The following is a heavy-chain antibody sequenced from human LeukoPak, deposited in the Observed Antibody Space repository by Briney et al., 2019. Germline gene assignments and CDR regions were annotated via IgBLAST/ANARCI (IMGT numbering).Heavy chain of an antibody. CDR1: GFTFSSYA. D-gene: IGHD6-19*01. Sequence: GGSLRLSCAASGFTFSSYAMSWVRQAPGKGLEWVGRIKSKTDGGTTDYAAPVKGRFTISRDDSKNTLYLQMNSLNTEDTAVYYCTTEQWLVRIEYWGQGTLVTVSS. J-gene: IGHJ4*02. CDR3: TTEQWLVRIEY. V-gene: IGHV3-15*01. CDR2: IKSKTDGGTT.